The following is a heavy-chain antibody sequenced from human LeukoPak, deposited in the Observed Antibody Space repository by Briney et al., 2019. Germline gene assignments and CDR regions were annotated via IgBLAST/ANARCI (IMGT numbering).Heavy chain of an antibody. CDR2: INHSGST. V-gene: IGHV4-34*01. J-gene: IGHJ4*02. CDR3: ARWGTHIDSSGYYYAYFDY. CDR1: SGSFSGYY. Sequence: SETLSLTCAVYSGSFSGYYWSWIRQPPGKGLEWIGEINHSGSTNYNPSLKSRVTISVDTSKNQFSLKLSSVTAADTAVYYCARWGTHIDSSGYYYAYFDYWGQGTLVTVSS. D-gene: IGHD3-22*01.